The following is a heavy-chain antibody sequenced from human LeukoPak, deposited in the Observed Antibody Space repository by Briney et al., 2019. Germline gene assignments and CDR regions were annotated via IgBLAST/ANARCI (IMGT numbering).Heavy chain of an antibody. Sequence: GGSLRLSCAVSGFTFSSYAMSWVRQAPGKGLEWVSTFSGSGGSTYYADSVKGRFTISRDNSKNTLYLQMNSLGADDTAVYYCAKGNWRYFDYWGQGTLVTVSS. CDR1: GFTFSSYA. CDR2: FSGSGGST. J-gene: IGHJ4*02. D-gene: IGHD1-1*01. CDR3: AKGNWRYFDY. V-gene: IGHV3-23*01.